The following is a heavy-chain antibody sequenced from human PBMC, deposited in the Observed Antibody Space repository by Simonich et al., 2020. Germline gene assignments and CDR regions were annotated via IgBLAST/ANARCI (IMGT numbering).Heavy chain of an antibody. V-gene: IGHV3-30*07. J-gene: IGHJ5*02. D-gene: IGHD7-27*01. CDR2: ISYDGSNK. CDR1: GFTFSSYA. CDR3: ARDRNWGWFDP. Sequence: QLQLVESGGGVVQPGRSLRLSCAASGFTFSSYAMHWVRQAPGKGLEWVAVISYDGSNKYYADSVKGRFTISRDNSKNTLYLQMNSLRAEDTAVYYCARDRNWGWFDPWGQGTLVTVSS.